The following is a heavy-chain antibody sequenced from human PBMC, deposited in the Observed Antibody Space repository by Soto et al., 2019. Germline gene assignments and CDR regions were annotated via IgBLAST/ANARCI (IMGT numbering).Heavy chain of an antibody. J-gene: IGHJ4*02. V-gene: IGHV4-34*01. CDR2: INHSGSI. CDR3: ARGEVTTGVF. CDR1: GGSVGGYY. D-gene: IGHD4-17*01. Sequence: PSETLSLTCAVYGGSVGGYYWSWVRQPPGKGLEWIGEINHSGSITYAPSLKSRVTMSVDTSKNQFSLRLNSVTAADTAVYYCARGEVTTGVFWGQGTQVTVS.